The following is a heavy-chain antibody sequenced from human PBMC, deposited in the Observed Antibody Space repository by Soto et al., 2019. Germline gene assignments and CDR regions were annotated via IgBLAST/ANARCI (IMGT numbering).Heavy chain of an antibody. Sequence: PGGSLRLSCSASGFTFSSYSMNWVRQAPGKGLEWVSYISSSSSTIYYAGSVKGRFTISRDNAKNSLYLQMNSLRAEDTAVYYCARDRRYCSSTSCPSDAFDIWGQGTMVTVSS. CDR1: GFTFSSYS. V-gene: IGHV3-48*01. J-gene: IGHJ3*02. CDR3: ARDRRYCSSTSCPSDAFDI. CDR2: ISSSSSTI. D-gene: IGHD2-2*01.